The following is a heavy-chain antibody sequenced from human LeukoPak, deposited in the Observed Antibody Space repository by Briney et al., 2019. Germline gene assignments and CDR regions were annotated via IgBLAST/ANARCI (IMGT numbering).Heavy chain of an antibody. CDR3: ARIKIAVATKFDY. CDR2: IYHSGST. D-gene: IGHD6-19*01. V-gene: IGHV4-38-2*02. CDR1: GGSISSGYY. Sequence: SETLSLTCTVSGGSISSGYYWGWIRQPPGKGLEWIGSIYHSGSTYYNPSLKSRVTISVDTSKNQFSLKLSSVTAADTAVYYCARIKIAVATKFDYWGQGTLVTVSS. J-gene: IGHJ4*02.